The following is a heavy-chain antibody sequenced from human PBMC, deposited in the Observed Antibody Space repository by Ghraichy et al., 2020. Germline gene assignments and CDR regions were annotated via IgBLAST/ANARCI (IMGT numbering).Heavy chain of an antibody. V-gene: IGHV3-53*01. CDR1: GFTVSSNY. D-gene: IGHD2-2*01. CDR2: IYSGGST. J-gene: IGHJ4*02. Sequence: LSLTCAASGFTVSSNYMSWVRQAPGKGLEWVSVIYSGGSTYYADSVKGRFTISRDNSKNTLYLQMNSLRAEDTAVYYCARDPALGYCSSTSCYGRDYWGQGTLVTVSS. CDR3: ARDPALGYCSSTSCYGRDY.